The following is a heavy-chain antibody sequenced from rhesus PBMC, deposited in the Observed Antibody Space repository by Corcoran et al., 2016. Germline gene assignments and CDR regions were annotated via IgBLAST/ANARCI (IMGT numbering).Heavy chain of an antibody. J-gene: IGHJ4*01. Sequence: QLQLQESGPGLVKASATLSLSCAVSGASIRDPYWSWLRQSPGEGLEWIARISGTTGTPDYNPSLKSRVTISTDTSKNRFSLLVTSVTAADTAVYFCARGDSGNYLGDFEFWGQGVLVTVSS. CDR1: GASIRDPY. V-gene: IGHV4-173*01. D-gene: IGHD1-44*01. CDR3: ARGDSGNYLGDFEF. CDR2: ISGTTGTP.